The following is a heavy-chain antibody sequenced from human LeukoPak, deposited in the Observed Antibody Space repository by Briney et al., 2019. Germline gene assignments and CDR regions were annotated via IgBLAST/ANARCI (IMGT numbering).Heavy chain of an antibody. CDR1: GYTLTELS. J-gene: IGHJ5*02. CDR3: ATGIAAAGSDWFDP. Sequence: ASVKVSCKVSGYTLTELSMHWVRQAPGKGLEWMGGFDPEDGVTIYAQKFQGRVTMTEDTSTDTAYMEPSSLRSEDTAVYYCATGIAAAGSDWFDPWGQGTLVTVSS. V-gene: IGHV1-24*01. CDR2: FDPEDGVT. D-gene: IGHD6-13*01.